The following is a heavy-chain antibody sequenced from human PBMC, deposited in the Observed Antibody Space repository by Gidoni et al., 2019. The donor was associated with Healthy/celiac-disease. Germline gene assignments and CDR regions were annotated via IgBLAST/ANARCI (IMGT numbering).Heavy chain of an antibody. V-gene: IGHV1-24*01. J-gene: IGHJ4*02. Sequence: QVQLVQSGAEVKKPGASVKVPCKVSGSTLPELSMHWVGQAPGKGLEWMGGVDPEDGETIYAQKFQGRVTMTEDTSTDTAYMELSSLRSEDTAVYYCATDRASITGTTGSDYWGQGTLVTVSS. CDR3: ATDRASITGTTGSDY. CDR1: GSTLPELS. CDR2: VDPEDGET. D-gene: IGHD1-20*01.